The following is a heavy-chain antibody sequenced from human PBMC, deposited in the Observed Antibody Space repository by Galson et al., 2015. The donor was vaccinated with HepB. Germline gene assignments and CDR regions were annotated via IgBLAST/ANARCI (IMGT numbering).Heavy chain of an antibody. CDR2: TYYRSKWYN. V-gene: IGHV6-1*01. CDR1: GDSVSSNSAA. J-gene: IGHJ6*02. Sequence: CAISGDSVSSNSAAWNWIRQSPSRGLEWLGRTYYRSKWYNDYAVSVKSRVTINPDTSKNQFSLQLNSVTPEDTAVYYCARGTTVTTARGGERYYYGMDVWGQGTTVTVSS. CDR3: ARGTTVTTARGGERYYYGMDV. D-gene: IGHD4-17*01.